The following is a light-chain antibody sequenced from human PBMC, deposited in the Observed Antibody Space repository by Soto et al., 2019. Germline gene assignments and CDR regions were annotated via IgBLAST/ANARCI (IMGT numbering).Light chain of an antibody. J-gene: IGLJ2*01. CDR3: CSYTSTSNVV. V-gene: IGLV2-14*01. Sequence: QSALTQPASVSGSPGQSITISCTGTSSDVGGYNYVSWYQQHPGRAPKLLIYDVSNRPSGVSNRFSGSKSGNTASLTISGLQAEDEADYYCCSYTSTSNVVFGGGTKRTVL. CDR2: DVS. CDR1: SSDVGGYNY.